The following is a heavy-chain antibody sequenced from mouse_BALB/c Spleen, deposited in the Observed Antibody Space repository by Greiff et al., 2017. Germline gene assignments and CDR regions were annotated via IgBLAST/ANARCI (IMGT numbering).Heavy chain of an antibody. CDR3: ARGLLHYFDY. CDR2: ISSGGST. V-gene: IGHV5-6-5*01. J-gene: IGHJ2*01. CDR1: GFTFSSYA. D-gene: IGHD1-1*01. Sequence: EVMLVESGGGLVKPGGSLKLSCAASGFTFSSYAMSWVRQTPEKRLEWVASISSGGSTYYPDSVKGRFTISRDNARNILYLQMSSLRSEDTAMYYCARGLLHYFDYWGQGTTLTVSS.